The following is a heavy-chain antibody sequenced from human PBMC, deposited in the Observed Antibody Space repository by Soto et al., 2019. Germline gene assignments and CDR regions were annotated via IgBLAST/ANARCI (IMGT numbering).Heavy chain of an antibody. Sequence: QVQVVESGGGVVQPGRSLRLSCAASGFTFSTYGMHWVRQAPGQGLVWVAFISYTGGKIYYADSVKGRFTISRDSSRNTVFLQMTSLRAEDTAVYYCAKDSSMVQALSLYAYYYYGMDVWGLGTTVSVSS. CDR1: GFTFSTYG. V-gene: IGHV3-30*18. J-gene: IGHJ6*01. CDR2: ISYTGGKI. D-gene: IGHD3-10*01. CDR3: AKDSSMVQALSLYAYYYYGMDV.